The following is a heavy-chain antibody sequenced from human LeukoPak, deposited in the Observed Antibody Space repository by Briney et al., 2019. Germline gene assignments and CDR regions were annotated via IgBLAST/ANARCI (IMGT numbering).Heavy chain of an antibody. D-gene: IGHD1-26*01. CDR1: GFTFSGYA. J-gene: IGHJ4*02. CDR3: AKTMGAIDHDY. Sequence: PGGSLRLSCAASGFTFSGYAMSWVRQAPGKGLEWVSGISGSGSPYYADSVKGRFTIFRDNSKNTLYLQMNSLRAEDTAIYYCAKTMGAIDHDYWGQGTLVTVSS. CDR2: ISGSGSP. V-gene: IGHV3-23*01.